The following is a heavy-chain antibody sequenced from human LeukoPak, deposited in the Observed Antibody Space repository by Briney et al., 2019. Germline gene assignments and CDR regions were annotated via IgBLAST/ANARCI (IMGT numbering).Heavy chain of an antibody. V-gene: IGHV4-34*01. D-gene: IGHD6-13*01. Sequence: SETLSLTCAVYGGSFSGYFWSWIRQPPGKGLEWIGEINHSGGSYYNPSLKSRVTMSVDTSKIQFSLKLSSVTAADTAVYYCARGVYIAAAQYAYWGQGTLVTVSS. CDR2: INHSGGS. J-gene: IGHJ4*02. CDR3: ARGVYIAAAQYAY. CDR1: GGSFSGYF.